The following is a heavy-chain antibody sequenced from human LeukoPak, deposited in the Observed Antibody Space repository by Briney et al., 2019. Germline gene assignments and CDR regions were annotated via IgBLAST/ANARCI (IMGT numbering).Heavy chain of an antibody. CDR1: GFTFSSYG. J-gene: IGHJ4*02. D-gene: IGHD1-26*01. V-gene: IGHV3-30*18. Sequence: GGSLRFSCAASGFTFSSYGMHWVRQAPGKGLEWVAVISYDGSKKYYADSVKGRFTISRDNSKNTLYLQMNSLRAEDTAVYYCAKDHGGSYYLTYYFDYWGQGTLVTVSS. CDR3: AKDHGGSYYLTYYFDY. CDR2: ISYDGSKK.